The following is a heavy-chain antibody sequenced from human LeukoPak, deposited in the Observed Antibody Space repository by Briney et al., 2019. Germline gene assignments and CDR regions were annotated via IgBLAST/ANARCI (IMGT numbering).Heavy chain of an antibody. CDR2: IDCRGVAI. CDR1: GFTFSDYA. J-gene: IGHJ4*01. D-gene: IGHD1-1*01. Sequence: GGSLRLSCAASGFTFSDYAMNWVRQAPGKGLEGGSSIDCRGVAIVCADSVRGRFTISRDNHKHWVYLRMHSLRAEDTAIYYYATAQEWQACPGYKHDY. CDR3: ATAQEWQACPGYKHDY. V-gene: IGHV3-23*01.